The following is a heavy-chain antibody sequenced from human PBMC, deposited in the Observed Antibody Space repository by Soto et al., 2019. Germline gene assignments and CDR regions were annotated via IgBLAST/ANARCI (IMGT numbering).Heavy chain of an antibody. CDR1: GYSFTSYW. D-gene: IGHD1-26*01. V-gene: IGHV5-10-1*01. Sequence: GASLKISCKGSGYSFTSYWISWVRQMPGQGLEWMGRIDPSDSYTNYSPSFQGHVTISADKSISTAYLQWSSPKASDTAMYYCARHRGGSYYAPYYYGMDVWGQGTTVTVSS. CDR2: IDPSDSYT. CDR3: ARHRGGSYYAPYYYGMDV. J-gene: IGHJ6*02.